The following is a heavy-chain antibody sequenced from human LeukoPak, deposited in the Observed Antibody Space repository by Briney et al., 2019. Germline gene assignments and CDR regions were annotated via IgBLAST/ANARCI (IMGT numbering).Heavy chain of an antibody. Sequence: SETLSLTCTVSGGSISSSSYYWGWIRQPPGKGLEWIGEINHSGSTNYNPSLKSRVTISVDTSKNQFSLKLSSVTAADTAVYYCASSIAAAGTGRVFDYWGQGTLVTVSS. J-gene: IGHJ4*02. CDR1: GGSISSSSYY. CDR3: ASSIAAAGTGRVFDY. CDR2: INHSGST. D-gene: IGHD6-13*01. V-gene: IGHV4-39*07.